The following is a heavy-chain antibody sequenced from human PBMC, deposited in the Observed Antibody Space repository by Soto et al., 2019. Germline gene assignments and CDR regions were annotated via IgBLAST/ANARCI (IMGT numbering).Heavy chain of an antibody. V-gene: IGHV4-59*01. J-gene: IGHJ6*03. Sequence: PSETLSLTCTVSGGSISSYYWSWIRQPPGKGLEWIGYIYYSGSTNYNPSLKSRVTISVDTSKNQFSLKLSSVTAADTAVYYCARGVWLMAGTFWLDLPYMDFWGKGTTVTVSS. CDR3: ARGVWLMAGTFWLDLPYMDF. CDR1: GGSISSYY. CDR2: IYYSGST. D-gene: IGHD6-19*01.